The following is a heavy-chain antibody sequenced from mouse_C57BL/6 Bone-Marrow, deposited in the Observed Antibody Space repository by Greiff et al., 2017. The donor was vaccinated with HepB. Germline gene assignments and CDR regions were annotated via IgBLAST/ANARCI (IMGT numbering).Heavy chain of an antibody. V-gene: IGHV5-12*01. Sequence: EVKVVESGGGLVQPGGSLKLSCAASGFTFSDYYMYWVRQTPEKRLEWVAYISNGGGSTYYPDTVKGRFTISRDNAKNTLYLQMSRLKSEDTAMYYCARSSPHFDYWGQGTTLTVSS. CDR1: GFTFSDYY. D-gene: IGHD1-1*01. J-gene: IGHJ2*01. CDR3: ARSSPHFDY. CDR2: ISNGGGST.